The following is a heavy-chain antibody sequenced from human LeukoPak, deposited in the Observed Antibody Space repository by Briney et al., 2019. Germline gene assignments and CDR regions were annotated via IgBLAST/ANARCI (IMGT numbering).Heavy chain of an antibody. CDR1: GGSISSGDYY. V-gene: IGHV4-30-4*01. J-gene: IGHJ4*02. Sequence: SETLSLTCTVSGGSISSGDYYRSWIRQPPGKGLEWIGYIYYSGSTYYNPSLKSRVTISVDTSKNQFSLKLSSVTAADTAVYYCARYGSGSHNYWGQGTLVTVSS. CDR3: ARYGSGSHNY. D-gene: IGHD3-10*01. CDR2: IYYSGST.